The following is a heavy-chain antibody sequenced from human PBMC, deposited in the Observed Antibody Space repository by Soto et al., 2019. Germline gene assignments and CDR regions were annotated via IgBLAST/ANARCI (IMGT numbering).Heavy chain of an antibody. D-gene: IGHD4-17*01. V-gene: IGHV4-30-4*01. Sequence: QLQLRESGPGLVKPSETLSLTCTVSGGSISGGVGGLYYWSWIRQPPGKGLEWIGYIYDSGSTYYNQSLKSRVTISVDTSKNQYPLRLRSFTAADPAVYYCAREVIPLTTDWYFDLWGRGTLVTVSS. CDR2: IYDSGST. J-gene: IGHJ2*01. CDR1: GGSISGGVGGLYY. CDR3: AREVIPLTTDWYFDL.